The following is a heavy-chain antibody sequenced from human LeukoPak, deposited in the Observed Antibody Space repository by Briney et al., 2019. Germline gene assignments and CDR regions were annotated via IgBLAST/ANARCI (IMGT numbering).Heavy chain of an antibody. CDR1: GFTFSSYD. Sequence: GGSLRLSCAASGFTFSSYDISWVRQAPGKGLEWVAGISDSGGNTYYADSVKGRFTISRDNSKNTLYLQMNSLRAEDTAVYYCAKVGWAHYWGQGTLVTVSS. V-gene: IGHV3-23*01. CDR2: ISDSGGNT. D-gene: IGHD6-19*01. CDR3: AKVGWAHY. J-gene: IGHJ4*02.